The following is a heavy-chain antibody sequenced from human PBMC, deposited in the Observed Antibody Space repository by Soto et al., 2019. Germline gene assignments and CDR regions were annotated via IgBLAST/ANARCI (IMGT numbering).Heavy chain of an antibody. CDR3: ARNTMIYGMDV. D-gene: IGHD3-22*01. Sequence: GGSLRLSCAASGFTFSSYAMHWVRQAPGKGLEWVAVISYDGSNKYYADSVKGRFTISRDNSKNTLYLQMNSLRAEDTAVYYCARNTMIYGMDVWGQGTTVTVSS. CDR2: ISYDGSNK. CDR1: GFTFSSYA. V-gene: IGHV3-30-3*01. J-gene: IGHJ6*02.